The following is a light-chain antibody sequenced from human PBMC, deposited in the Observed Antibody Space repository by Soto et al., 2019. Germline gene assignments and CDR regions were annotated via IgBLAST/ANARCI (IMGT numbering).Light chain of an antibody. CDR3: AACDGRLNGGV. V-gene: IGLV1-44*01. Sequence: QSVLTQPPSASGTPGQRVTISCSGSSSNIESNTVKCYQQLPGTAPKLLIYSNNHRPSGVPDRFCASNCGTSASLAISGLPSEDEDYYYWAACDGRLNGGVFGGGTKLTVL. J-gene: IGLJ3*02. CDR1: SSNIESNT. CDR2: SNN.